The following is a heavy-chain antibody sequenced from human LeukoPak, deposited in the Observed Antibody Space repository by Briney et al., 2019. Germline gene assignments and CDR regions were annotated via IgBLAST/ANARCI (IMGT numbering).Heavy chain of an antibody. CDR2: ISSSGSTI. J-gene: IGHJ4*02. V-gene: IGHV3-48*03. D-gene: IGHD4-17*01. Sequence: GGSLRLSCAASGFTFSSYEMNRVRQAPGKGLEWVSYISSSGSTIYYADSVKGRFTISRDNAKNSLYLQMNSLRAEDTAVYYCARSDDYGDNGGAFDYWGQGTLVTVSS. CDR3: ARSDDYGDNGGAFDY. CDR1: GFTFSSYE.